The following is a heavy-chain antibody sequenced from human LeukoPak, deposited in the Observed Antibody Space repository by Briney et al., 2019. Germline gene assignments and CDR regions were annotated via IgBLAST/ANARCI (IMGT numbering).Heavy chain of an antibody. J-gene: IGHJ5*02. Sequence: PSETLSLTCAVSGGSISSSNWWSWVRQPPGKGLEWIGEIYHSGSTNYNPSLKSRVTISVDTSKNQFSLKLSSVTAADTAVYYCARDLRVAMYNWFDPWGQGTLVTVSS. V-gene: IGHV4-4*02. CDR1: GGSISSSNW. CDR2: IYHSGST. D-gene: IGHD5-12*01. CDR3: ARDLRVAMYNWFDP.